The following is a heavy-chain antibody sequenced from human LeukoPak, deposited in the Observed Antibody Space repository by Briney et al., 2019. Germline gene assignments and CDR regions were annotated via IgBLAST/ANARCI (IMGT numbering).Heavy chain of an antibody. V-gene: IGHV1-69*13. CDR3: ARVSQQQVLGWFDP. CDR2: IIHIFGTA. D-gene: IGHD6-13*01. J-gene: IGHJ5*02. Sequence: SVKVSCKASGGTFSSYAISWVRQAPGQGLEWMGGIIHIFGTANYAQKFQGRVTITADESTSTAYMELSSLRSEDTAVYYCARVSQQQVLGWFDPWGQGTLVTVSS. CDR1: GGTFSSYA.